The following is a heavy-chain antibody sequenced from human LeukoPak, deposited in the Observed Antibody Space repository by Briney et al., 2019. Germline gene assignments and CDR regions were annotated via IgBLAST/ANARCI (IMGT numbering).Heavy chain of an antibody. CDR2: INPKSGVT. J-gene: IGHJ5*02. D-gene: IGHD2/OR15-2a*01. CDR3: ARPLGSLKEYWWFDP. V-gene: IGHV1-2*02. Sequence: EASVKVSCTASGYTFSDYYIHWLRQAPGQGLEWMGWINPKSGVTNFAQYFQGRVTMTRDTSSTTVYMELTRLRSDDTAVYYCARPLGSLKEYWWFDPWGQGTLVTVSS. CDR1: GYTFSDYY.